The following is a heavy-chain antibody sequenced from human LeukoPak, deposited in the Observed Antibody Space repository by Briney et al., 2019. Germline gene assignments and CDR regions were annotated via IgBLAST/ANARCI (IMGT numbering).Heavy chain of an antibody. Sequence: SQTLSLTCTVSGGSISSGSYYWSWIRQPAGKGLEWIGRIYTSGSTNYNPSLKSRVTISVDTSKNQFSLKLSSVTAADTAVYYCASQTIVVPAAIPEFDYWGQGTLVTVSS. CDR2: IYTSGST. D-gene: IGHD2-2*01. CDR3: ASQTIVVPAAIPEFDY. CDR1: GGSISSGSYY. V-gene: IGHV4-61*02. J-gene: IGHJ4*02.